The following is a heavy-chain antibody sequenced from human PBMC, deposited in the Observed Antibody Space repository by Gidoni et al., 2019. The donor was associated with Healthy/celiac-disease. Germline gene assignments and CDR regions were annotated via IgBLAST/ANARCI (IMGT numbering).Heavy chain of an antibody. J-gene: IGHJ4*02. CDR3: ARYGDYVGY. Sequence: QLQLQESGPGLVKPSEPLSLTCTFSGGSISSSSYYGGWIRQPPGKGLEWIGSIYYSGCTYYNPSLKSRVTISVDTSKNQFSLKLSSVTAADTAVYYCARYGDYVGYWGQGTLXTVSS. CDR1: GGSISSSSYY. D-gene: IGHD4-17*01. CDR2: IYYSGCT. V-gene: IGHV4-39*01.